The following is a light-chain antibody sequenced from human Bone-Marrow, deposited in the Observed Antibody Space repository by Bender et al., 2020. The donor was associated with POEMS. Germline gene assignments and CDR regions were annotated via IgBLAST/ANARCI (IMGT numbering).Light chain of an antibody. Sequence: QSALTQPASVSGSPGQSITISCSVISSDVDTYNSVSWYQQHPGKAPKLVLYDVANRPPGISNRFSGSKSDNTASLTISGLQVEDEADYYCSSYTSSISVVFGGGTKLTVL. CDR1: SSDVDTYNS. V-gene: IGLV2-14*03. CDR2: DVA. J-gene: IGLJ2*01. CDR3: SSYTSSISVV.